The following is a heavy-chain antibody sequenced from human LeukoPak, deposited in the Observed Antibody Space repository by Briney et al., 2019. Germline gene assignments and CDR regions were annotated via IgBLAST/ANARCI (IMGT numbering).Heavy chain of an antibody. CDR3: ARDNGKYALDV. CDR2: LTSDGSRQ. D-gene: IGHD2-8*01. V-gene: IGHV3-74*01. J-gene: IGHJ6*02. CDR1: GFTFSRHW. Sequence: GGSLRLSCAASGFTFSRHWMHWVRQAPGKGLVWVSHLTSDGSRQTYADSVKGRFTISRDNAKNTIYLQMNSLRAEDTAVYYCARDNGKYALDVWGQGTTVTVSS.